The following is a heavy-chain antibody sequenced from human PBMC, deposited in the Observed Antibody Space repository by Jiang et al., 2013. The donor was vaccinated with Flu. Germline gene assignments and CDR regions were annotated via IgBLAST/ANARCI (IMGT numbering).Heavy chain of an antibody. D-gene: IGHD2-8*01. CDR2: IYYSGST. V-gene: IGHV4-59*01. J-gene: IGHJ3*02. CDR3: ARISGYCTNGVCYGIDHAFDI. CDR1: GGSISSYY. Sequence: GSGLVKPSETLSLTCTVSGGSISSYYWSWIRQPPGKGLEWIGYIYYSGSTNYNPSLKSRVTISVDTSKNQFSLKLSSVTAADTAVYYCARISGYCTNGVCYGIDHAFDIWGQGTWSPSLQ.